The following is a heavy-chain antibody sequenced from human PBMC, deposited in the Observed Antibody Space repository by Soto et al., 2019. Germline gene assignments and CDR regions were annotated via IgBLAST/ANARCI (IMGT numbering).Heavy chain of an antibody. D-gene: IGHD5-18*01. V-gene: IGHV3-74*01. CDR2: INTDGSST. Sequence: GGSLRLSCAASGFTFSSYWIHWVRQAPGKGLVWVSRINTDGSSTSYADSVKGRFTISRDNAKSTLYLQMXSLRAEDTAVYYCARDLLGYSYGRGDFESWGQGTLVTVSS. J-gene: IGHJ4*02. CDR1: GFTFSSYW. CDR3: ARDLLGYSYGRGDFES.